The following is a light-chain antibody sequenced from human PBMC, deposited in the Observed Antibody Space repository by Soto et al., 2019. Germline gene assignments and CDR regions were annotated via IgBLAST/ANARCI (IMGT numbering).Light chain of an antibody. Sequence: DIQMTHSPSSLAACLGDGVTITCRASQGVSTFLAWFQQKPGKAPKSLIYFASSLQSGVPSRFSGSGSGTDFTLTISSLQPEDFATYYCQQYNVYPFTFGGGTKVDIK. V-gene: IGKV1-16*01. CDR1: QGVSTF. J-gene: IGKJ4*01. CDR3: QQYNVYPFT. CDR2: FAS.